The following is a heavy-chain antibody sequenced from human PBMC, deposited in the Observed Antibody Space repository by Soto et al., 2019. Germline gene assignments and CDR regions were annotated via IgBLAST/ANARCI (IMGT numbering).Heavy chain of an antibody. V-gene: IGHV3-21*01. CDR2: ISSSSSYI. CDR1: GFTFSSYS. Sequence: ESGGGLVKPGGSLRLSCAASGFTFSSYSMNWVRQAPGKGLEWVSSISSSSSYIYYADSVKGRFTISRDNAKNSLYLQMNSLRAEDTAVYYCARDRGSGYYSFDYWGQGTLVTVSS. D-gene: IGHD3-22*01. J-gene: IGHJ4*02. CDR3: ARDRGSGYYSFDY.